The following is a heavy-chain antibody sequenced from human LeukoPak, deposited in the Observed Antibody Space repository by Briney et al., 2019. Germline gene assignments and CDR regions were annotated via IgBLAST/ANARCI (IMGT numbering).Heavy chain of an antibody. D-gene: IGHD1-1*01. CDR2: IIPIFGTA. J-gene: IGHJ4*02. CDR3: ARGRELERGGWYFDY. V-gene: IGHV1-69*01. Sequence: GASVKVSCKASGGTFSSYAISWVRQAPGQGFEWMGGIIPIFGTANYAQKFQGRVTITADESTSTAYMELSSLRSEDTAVYYCARGRELERGGWYFDYWGQGTLVTVSS. CDR1: GGTFSSYA.